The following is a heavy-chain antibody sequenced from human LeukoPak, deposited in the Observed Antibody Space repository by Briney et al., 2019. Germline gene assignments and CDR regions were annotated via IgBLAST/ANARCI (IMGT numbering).Heavy chain of an antibody. D-gene: IGHD7-27*01. J-gene: IGHJ4*02. V-gene: IGHV4-34*01. Sequence: SETLSLTCAVYGGSFSGYYWSWIRQPPGKGLEWIGEINHSGSTNYNPSLKSRVTISVDTSKNQFSLKLSSVTAADTAVYYCARDGSNWGSGIDYWGQGTLVTASS. CDR2: INHSGST. CDR1: GGSFSGYY. CDR3: ARDGSNWGSGIDY.